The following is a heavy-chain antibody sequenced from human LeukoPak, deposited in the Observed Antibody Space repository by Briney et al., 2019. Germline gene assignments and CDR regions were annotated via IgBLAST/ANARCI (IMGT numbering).Heavy chain of an antibody. D-gene: IGHD4-17*01. CDR2: ISPNSGGT. Sequence: ASVKVSCKASGYTFTDYYVHLVRQAPGQGLEWIGRISPNSGGTNYAQKFRGRLTVTRDTSISTAYMELSSFRSDDTAVYYCAKNRAGDYADYWGQGTLVTVSS. CDR3: AKNRAGDYADY. CDR1: GYTFTDYY. V-gene: IGHV1-2*06. J-gene: IGHJ4*02.